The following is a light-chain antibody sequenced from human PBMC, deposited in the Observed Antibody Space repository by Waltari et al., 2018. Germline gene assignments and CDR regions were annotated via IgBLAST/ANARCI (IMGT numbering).Light chain of an antibody. Sequence: EIVFTQSPGTLSLSPGERATLSCRASQSVSSSYLAGYQQKPGQAPRLLIYGASSRATGIPDRFSGSGSGTDFTLTISRLEPEDFAVYYCQQYGSSRGFTFGPGTKVDIK. V-gene: IGKV3-20*01. CDR2: GAS. J-gene: IGKJ3*01. CDR3: QQYGSSRGFT. CDR1: QSVSSSY.